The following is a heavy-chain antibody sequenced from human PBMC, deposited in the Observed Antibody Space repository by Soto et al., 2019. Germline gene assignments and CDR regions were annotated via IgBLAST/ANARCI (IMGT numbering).Heavy chain of an antibody. CDR3: VRDQLYYYDIFGRPLNGFDF. V-gene: IGHV3-33*01. Sequence: HPGGSLRLSCAASGFTFSSYGMHWVRQAPGKGLEWVAVIWYDGSNKYYADSVKGRFTISRDNSKNTLFLQVNSLREEDTALYYCVRDQLYYYDIFGRPLNGFDFWGQGTLVTVSS. D-gene: IGHD3-22*01. CDR1: GFTFSSYG. CDR2: IWYDGSNK. J-gene: IGHJ3*01.